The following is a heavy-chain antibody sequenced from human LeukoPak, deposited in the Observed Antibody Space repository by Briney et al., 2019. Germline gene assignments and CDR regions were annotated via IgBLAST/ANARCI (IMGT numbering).Heavy chain of an antibody. CDR1: GFTFSSYS. J-gene: IGHJ3*02. CDR2: ISSSSSYI. Sequence: NPGGSLRLSCAASGFTFSSYSMNWVRQAPGKGLEWVSSISSSSSYIYYADSVKGRFTTSRDNAKNSLYLQMNSLRAEDTAVYYCARGGLYCSSTSCYQVDAFDIWGQGTMVTVSS. V-gene: IGHV3-21*01. CDR3: ARGGLYCSSTSCYQVDAFDI. D-gene: IGHD2-2*01.